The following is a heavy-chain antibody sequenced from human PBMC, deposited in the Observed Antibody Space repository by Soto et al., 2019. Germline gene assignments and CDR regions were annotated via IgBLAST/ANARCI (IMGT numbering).Heavy chain of an antibody. CDR1: GGSISSSSYY. CDR2: IYYSGST. J-gene: IGHJ4*02. D-gene: IGHD6-19*01. V-gene: IGHV4-39*01. CDR3: ARHRNLGSGWYRHYFDY. Sequence: QLQLQESGPGLVKPSETLSLTCTVSGGSISSSSYYWGWIRQPPGKGLEWIGSIYYSGSTYYNPSLKSRVTISVDTSKNQFSLKLSSVTAADTAVYYCARHRNLGSGWYRHYFDYWGQGTLVTVSS.